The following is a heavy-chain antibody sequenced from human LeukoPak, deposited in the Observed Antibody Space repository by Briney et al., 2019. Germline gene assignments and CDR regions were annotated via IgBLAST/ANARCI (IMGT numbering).Heavy chain of an antibody. V-gene: IGHV5-51*01. J-gene: IGHJ5*02. CDR2: IYPGDSDT. Sequence: GESLKISCKGSGYSFTSYWIGWVRQMPGKGLEWMGIIYPGDSDTRYSPSFQGQVTISADKSISTAYLQWSSLKASDTAMYYCARRFWTPSSWYSRQGWFDPWGQGTLVTVSS. CDR1: GYSFTSYW. CDR3: ARRFWTPSSWYSRQGWFDP. D-gene: IGHD6-13*01.